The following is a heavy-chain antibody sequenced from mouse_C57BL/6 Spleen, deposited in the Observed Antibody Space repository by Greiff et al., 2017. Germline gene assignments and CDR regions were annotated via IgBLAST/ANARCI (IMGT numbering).Heavy chain of an antibody. V-gene: IGHV5-17*01. CDR2: ISSGSSTI. CDR3: ARRLWDYDVGYAMDY. Sequence: EVQLVESGGGLVKPGGSLKLSCAASGFTFSDYGMHWVRQAPEKGLEWVAYISSGSSTIYYADTVKGRFTISRDNAKNTLFLQMTSLRSEDTAMYYCARRLWDYDVGYAMDYWGQGTSVTVSS. J-gene: IGHJ4*01. D-gene: IGHD2-4*01. CDR1: GFTFSDYG.